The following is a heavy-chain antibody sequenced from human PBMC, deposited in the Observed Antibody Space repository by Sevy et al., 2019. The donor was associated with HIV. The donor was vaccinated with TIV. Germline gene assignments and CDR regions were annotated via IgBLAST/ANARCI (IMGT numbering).Heavy chain of an antibody. J-gene: IGHJ5*02. CDR3: ARDNYCSSTSCTRALDWFDP. CDR2: INPNSGGT. Sequence: ASVKVSCKASGYTFTGYYMHWVRQAPGQGLEWMGRINPNSGGTNYAQTFQGRVTMTRDTSISTAYMELSRLRSDDTAVYYCARDNYCSSTSCTRALDWFDPWGQGTLVTVSS. D-gene: IGHD2-2*01. V-gene: IGHV1-2*06. CDR1: GYTFTGYY.